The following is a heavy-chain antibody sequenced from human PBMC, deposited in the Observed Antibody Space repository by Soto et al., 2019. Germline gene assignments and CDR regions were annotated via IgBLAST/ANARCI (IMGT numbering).Heavy chain of an antibody. V-gene: IGHV5-51*01. CDR1: GYSFTSYW. D-gene: IGHD3-22*01. Sequence: GESLKISCKGSGYSFTSYWIGWVRQMPGKGLEWMGIIYPGDSDTRYSPSFQGQVTISADKSISTAYLQWSSLKASDTAMYYCARQEHNRRDTMIVVVDAFDIWGQGTMVTVSS. CDR3: ARQEHNRRDTMIVVVDAFDI. CDR2: IYPGDSDT. J-gene: IGHJ3*02.